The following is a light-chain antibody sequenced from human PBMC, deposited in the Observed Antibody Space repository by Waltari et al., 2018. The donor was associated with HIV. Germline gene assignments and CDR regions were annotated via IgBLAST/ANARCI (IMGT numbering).Light chain of an antibody. CDR1: SSNIGSNN. V-gene: IGLV1-47*01. CDR2: RND. J-gene: IGLJ3*02. Sequence: QSVLTQPPSASGTPGQRVSISCSGSSSNIGSNNVYWYQQLPRTPPRLLIQRNDPRPSGVSYRFSGSKSVTSASLAISGLRYDDEAEYFCATWDDSLSAWLFGGGTKVTVL. CDR3: ATWDDSLSAWL.